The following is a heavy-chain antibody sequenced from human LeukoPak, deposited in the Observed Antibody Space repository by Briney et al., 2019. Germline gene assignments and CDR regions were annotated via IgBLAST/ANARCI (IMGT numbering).Heavy chain of an antibody. J-gene: IGHJ4*02. Sequence: PGGSLRLSCAGSGFNFTGYWMHWVRQAPGKGLEWISRLYSDGRSLTYADSVMGRFTISRDNAKNMLYLQMNSLRAEDTAVYYCARDQANWGQGTLVTVSS. CDR3: ARDQAN. CDR2: LYSDGRSL. V-gene: IGHV3-74*03. CDR1: GFNFTGYW.